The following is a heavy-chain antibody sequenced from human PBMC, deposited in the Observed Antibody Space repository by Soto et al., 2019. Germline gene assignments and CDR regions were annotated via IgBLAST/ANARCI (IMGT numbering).Heavy chain of an antibody. CDR3: ARDNPRGRPQDGMDV. J-gene: IGHJ6*02. D-gene: IGHD3-10*01. V-gene: IGHV1-69*13. CDR1: GGTFSSYA. CDR2: IIPIFGTA. Sequence: RASVKVSCKASGGTFSSYAISWVRQAPGQGLEWMGGIIPIFGTANYAQKFQGRVTITADESTSTAYMELSSLRSEDTAVYYCARDNPRGRPQDGMDVWGQGTTVTVSS.